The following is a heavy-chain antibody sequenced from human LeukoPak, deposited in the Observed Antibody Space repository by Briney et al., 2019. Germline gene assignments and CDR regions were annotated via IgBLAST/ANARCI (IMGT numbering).Heavy chain of an antibody. J-gene: IGHJ4*02. CDR3: VRLGPSRYYFDY. CDR1: GYKFTDYW. D-gene: IGHD3-3*01. CDR2: VDPSDSDT. Sequence: GESLKISCKVSGYKFTDYWIGWVRPMPGQGLERMGIVDPSDSDTRYSPSLQGQVTVSADNAITTAYLQWTTVEASDTAMYYCVRLGPSRYYFDYWGQGTQVTVSS. V-gene: IGHV5-51*01.